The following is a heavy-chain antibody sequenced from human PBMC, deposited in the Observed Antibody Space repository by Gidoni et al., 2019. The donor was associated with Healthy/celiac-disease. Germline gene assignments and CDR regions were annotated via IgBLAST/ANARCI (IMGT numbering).Heavy chain of an antibody. J-gene: IGHJ4*02. CDR2: IRGSGGST. CDR3: AKDEGIAAAGAFDY. CDR1: GFTFSSYA. D-gene: IGHD6-13*01. Sequence: EVQLLESGGGLVQPGGSLRLSCAASGFTFSSYAFSWVRQAPGKGLEWVSSIRGSGGSTYYADSVKGRFTISRDNSKNTLYLQMNSLRAEDTAVYYCAKDEGIAAAGAFDYWGQGTLVTVSS. V-gene: IGHV3-23*01.